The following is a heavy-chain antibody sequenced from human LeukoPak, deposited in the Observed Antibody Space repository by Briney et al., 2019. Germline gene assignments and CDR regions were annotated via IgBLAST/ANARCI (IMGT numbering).Heavy chain of an antibody. CDR3: ASRITMVRGVIFRRSDAFDI. Sequence: GGSLRLSCAASGFTFSSYSMIWVRQAPGKGLEWVSSINSSSSYIYYADSVKGRFTISRDNAKNSLYLQMNSLRAECTAVYYCASRITMVRGVIFRRSDAFDIWGQGTMVTVSS. D-gene: IGHD3-10*01. CDR2: INSSSSYI. J-gene: IGHJ3*02. V-gene: IGHV3-21*01. CDR1: GFTFSSYS.